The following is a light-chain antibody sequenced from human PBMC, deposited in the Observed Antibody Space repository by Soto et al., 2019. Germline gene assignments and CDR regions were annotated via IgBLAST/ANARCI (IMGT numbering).Light chain of an antibody. V-gene: IGKV1-33*01. Sequence: DIQLTQSPPSLSASEGDRVTITCQASHDIKNYLNWYQQKPGKAPKLLTCDVYNLERGVPSRFSGSGTGTDFTFTIGSLQPEDVATYYCQQFDFLPPYTFGQGTRVEIK. CDR1: HDIKNY. CDR2: DVY. J-gene: IGKJ2*01. CDR3: QQFDFLPPYT.